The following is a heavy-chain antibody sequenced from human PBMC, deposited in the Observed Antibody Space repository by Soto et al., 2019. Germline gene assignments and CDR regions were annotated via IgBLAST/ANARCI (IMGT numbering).Heavy chain of an antibody. CDR3: ARVKAVAGGPGGY. J-gene: IGHJ4*02. V-gene: IGHV1-2*02. D-gene: IGHD6-19*01. CDR1: GYTFTGYY. Sequence: ASVKVSCKASGYTFTGYYMHWVRQAPGQGLEWMGWINPNSGGTNYAQKFQGRVTMTRDTSISTAYMELSRLRSDDTAVYYCARVKAVAGGPGGYWGQGTLVTVS. CDR2: INPNSGGT.